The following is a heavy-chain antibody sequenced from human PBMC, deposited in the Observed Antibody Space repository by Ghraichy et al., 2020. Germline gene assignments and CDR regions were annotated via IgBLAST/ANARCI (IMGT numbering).Heavy chain of an antibody. CDR2: IRFDGSKE. J-gene: IGHJ4*02. Sequence: GESLNISCAASGFTFSSFGMHWVRQAPGKGLEWVAFIRFDGSKESYADSVKGRFTISRDNSKNTLYLQLNSLRPEDTAVYYCAKDLRWELPGSFDHWGQGSLVTVSS. CDR1: GFTFSSFG. CDR3: AKDLRWELPGSFDH. V-gene: IGHV3-30*02. D-gene: IGHD1-26*01.